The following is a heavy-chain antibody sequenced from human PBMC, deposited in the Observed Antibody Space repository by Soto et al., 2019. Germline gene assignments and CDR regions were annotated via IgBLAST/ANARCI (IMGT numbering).Heavy chain of an antibody. V-gene: IGHV1-69*02. CDR2: IIPILGIA. Sequence: QVQLVQSGAEVKKPGSSVKVSCKASGGTFSSYTISWVRQAPGQGLEWMGRIIPILGIANYAQKCQGRVTITADKSTSTAYMELSSLRSEDTAVYYCARWVGVATITSLGYYYGMGVWGQGTTVTVSS. CDR1: GGTFSSYT. D-gene: IGHD5-12*01. CDR3: ARWVGVATITSLGYYYGMGV. J-gene: IGHJ6*02.